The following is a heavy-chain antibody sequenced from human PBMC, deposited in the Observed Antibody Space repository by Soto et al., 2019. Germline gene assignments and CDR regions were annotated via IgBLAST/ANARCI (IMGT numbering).Heavy chain of an antibody. J-gene: IGHJ6*02. V-gene: IGHV3-30-3*01. CDR2: ISYDGSNK. CDR1: GFTFSSYA. CDR3: ARGSSSGWYKDYYGMDV. D-gene: IGHD6-19*01. Sequence: QPGGSLRLSCAASGFTFSSYAMHWVRQAPGKGLEWVAVISYDGSNKYYADSVKGRFTISRDNSKNTLYLQMNSLRAEDTAVYYCARGSSSGWYKDYYGMDVWGQGTTVTVSS.